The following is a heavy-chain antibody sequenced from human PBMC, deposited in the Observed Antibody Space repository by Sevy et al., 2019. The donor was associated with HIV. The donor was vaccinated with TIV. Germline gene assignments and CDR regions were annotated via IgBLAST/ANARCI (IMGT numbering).Heavy chain of an antibody. J-gene: IGHJ6*02. CDR2: ISSSGSTI. Sequence: GGSLRLSCAASGFTFSDYYMSWIRQAPGKGLEWVSYISSSGSTIYYADTVKGQFTISRDNAKHSLYLQMNSLRAEDTAVYYCARASLGGGYYGMDVWGQGTTVTVSS. CDR1: GFTFSDYY. CDR3: ARASLGGGYYGMDV. D-gene: IGHD3-16*01. V-gene: IGHV3-11*01.